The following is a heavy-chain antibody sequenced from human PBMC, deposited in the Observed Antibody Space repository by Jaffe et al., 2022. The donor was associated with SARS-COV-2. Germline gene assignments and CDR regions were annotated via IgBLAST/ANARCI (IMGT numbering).Heavy chain of an antibody. CDR1: GFTFSSYS. CDR2: ISSSSSYI. CDR3: ARDVGGGNDYGYFDL. Sequence: EVQLVESGGGLVKPGGSLRLSCAASGFTFSSYSMNWVRQAPGKGLEWVSSISSSSSYIYYADSVKGRFTISRDNAKNSLYLQMNSLRAEDTAVYYCARDVGGGNDYGYFDLWGRGTLVTVSS. V-gene: IGHV3-21*01. D-gene: IGHD3-16*01. J-gene: IGHJ2*01.